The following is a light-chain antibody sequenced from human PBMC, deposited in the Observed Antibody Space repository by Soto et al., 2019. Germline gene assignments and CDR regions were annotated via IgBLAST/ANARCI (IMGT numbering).Light chain of an antibody. Sequence: QSALTQPRSVSGSPGQSFTISSPGTSSDVGAYNWVSWYQQHPGKVPKLIIYDVSRRPSGVPDRFSGSKSGNTASLTISGLQADDEADYYCCSYAGSYTLVFGGGTKLTVL. CDR3: CSYAGSYTLV. CDR1: SSDVGAYNW. J-gene: IGLJ3*02. CDR2: DVS. V-gene: IGLV2-11*01.